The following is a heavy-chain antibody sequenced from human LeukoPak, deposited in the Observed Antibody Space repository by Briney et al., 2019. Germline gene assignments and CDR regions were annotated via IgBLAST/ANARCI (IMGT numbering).Heavy chain of an antibody. CDR3: ARAPPPPILRYFDWSSGATPYYYMDV. V-gene: IGHV4-34*01. D-gene: IGHD3-9*01. CDR1: GGSFSGYY. CDR2: INHSGST. J-gene: IGHJ6*03. Sequence: SETLSLTCAVYGGSFSGYYWSWIRQPPGKGLEWIGEINHSGSTNYNPSLKSRVTISVATSKNQFSLKLSSVTAADTAVYYCARAPPPPILRYFDWSSGATPYYYMDVWGKGTTVTISS.